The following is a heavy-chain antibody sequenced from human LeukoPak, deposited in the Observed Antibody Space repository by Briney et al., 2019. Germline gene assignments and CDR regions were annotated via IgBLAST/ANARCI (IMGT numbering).Heavy chain of an antibody. V-gene: IGHV4-4*02. CDR2: IYHSGST. CDR1: GGSISSSNW. J-gene: IGHJ5*02. CDR3: ASSWFAVAGSETNWFDP. Sequence: SETLSLTCAVSGGSISSSNWWSWVRQPPGKGLEWIGEIYHSGSTNYSPSLKSRVTISVDTSKNQFSLKLSSVTAADTAVYYCASSWFAVAGSETNWFDPWGQGTLVTVSS. D-gene: IGHD6-19*01.